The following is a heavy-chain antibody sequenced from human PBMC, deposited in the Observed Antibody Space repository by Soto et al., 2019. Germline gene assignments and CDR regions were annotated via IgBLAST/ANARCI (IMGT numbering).Heavy chain of an antibody. Sequence: ASVKVSCKASGYTFTSYGISWVRQAPGQGLEWMGWISAYNGNTNYAQKLQGRVTMTTDTSTSTAYMELRSLRSDDTAVYYCARDPTYYDFWSGYQFVDYYYGMDVWGQGTTVTVSS. CDR2: ISAYNGNT. V-gene: IGHV1-18*01. CDR1: GYTFTSYG. CDR3: ARDPTYYDFWSGYQFVDYYYGMDV. D-gene: IGHD3-3*01. J-gene: IGHJ6*02.